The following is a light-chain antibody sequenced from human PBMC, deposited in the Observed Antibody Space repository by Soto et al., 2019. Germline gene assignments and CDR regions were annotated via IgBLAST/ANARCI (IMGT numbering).Light chain of an antibody. V-gene: IGKV1-39*01. CDR2: ATS. J-gene: IGKJ4*01. CDR1: RIISTY. CDR3: QQTYSRPLS. Sequence: DIQMTQSPSSLSASVGDIVTITCRASRIISTYLNWFQQKPGKAPEVLIYATSSLQSGVPSRFSGSGSGTEFTLTISSLQPEDVATYYCQQTYSRPLSFGGGTKVEIK.